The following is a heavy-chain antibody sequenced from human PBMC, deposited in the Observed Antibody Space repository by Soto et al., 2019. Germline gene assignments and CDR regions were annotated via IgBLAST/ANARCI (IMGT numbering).Heavy chain of an antibody. CDR3: ARLGLPSYGRAAY. CDR1: GGSISSSSYY. J-gene: IGHJ1*01. D-gene: IGHD4-17*01. V-gene: IGHV4-39*01. CDR2: IHYVGSP. Sequence: QLQLQESGPGLVKPSETLSLTCTVSGGSISSSSYYWGWIRQPPGKGLQWIGNIHYVGSPYYNPSLTSRVTISVDTSKTRFSLRLSSVTAADTAVYYCARLGLPSYGRAAYWGQGTLVTVSS.